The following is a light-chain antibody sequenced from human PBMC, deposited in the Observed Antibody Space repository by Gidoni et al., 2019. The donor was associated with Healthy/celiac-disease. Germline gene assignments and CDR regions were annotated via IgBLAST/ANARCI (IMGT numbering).Light chain of an antibody. CDR1: SSDVGGYNY. CDR2: EVS. CDR3: SSYTSSSTVIV. Sequence: QSALTQPASVSGSPGQSITISCTGTSSDVGGYNYVPWYQQHPGKAPKLMIYEVSNRPSGVSNRFSGSKSGNTASLTISGLQAEDEADYYCSSYTSSSTVIVFGTGTKVTVL. J-gene: IGLJ1*01. V-gene: IGLV2-14*01.